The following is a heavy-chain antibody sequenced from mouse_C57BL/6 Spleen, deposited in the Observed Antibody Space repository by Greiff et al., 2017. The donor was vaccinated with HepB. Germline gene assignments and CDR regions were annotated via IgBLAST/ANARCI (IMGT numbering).Heavy chain of an antibody. V-gene: IGHV1-62-2*01. CDR2: FYPGSGSI. CDR3: ARHEGGANPYWYFDV. CDR1: VFTFPFFS. D-gene: IGHD3-1*01. J-gene: IGHJ1*03. Sequence: QFPLLQSGSVLVHPGSSFQLSCIASVFTFPFFSILFVFLRSVQCLEWIGWFYPGSGSIKYNEKFKDKATLTADKSSSTVYMELSRLTSEDSAVYFCARHEGGANPYWYFDVWGTGTTVTVSS.